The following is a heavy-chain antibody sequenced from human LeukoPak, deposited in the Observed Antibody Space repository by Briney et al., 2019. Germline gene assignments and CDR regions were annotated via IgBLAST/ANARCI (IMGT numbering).Heavy chain of an antibody. D-gene: IGHD3-22*01. V-gene: IGHV1-2*06. Sequence: ASVKVSCKASGYTFTDYYMHWVRQAPGQGLEWMGRINPNSGGTNYAQKFQGRVTMTRDTSISTAYMELSRLRSDDTAVYYCAREPSTYYDSSGAPRAFDIWGQGTMVTVSS. CDR2: INPNSGGT. CDR1: GYTFTDYY. J-gene: IGHJ3*02. CDR3: AREPSTYYDSSGAPRAFDI.